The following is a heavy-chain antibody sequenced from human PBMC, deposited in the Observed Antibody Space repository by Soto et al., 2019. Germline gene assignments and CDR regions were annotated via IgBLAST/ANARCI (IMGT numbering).Heavy chain of an antibody. D-gene: IGHD2-15*01. Sequence: ASVKVSCKASGYTFTSYDINWVRQATGQGLEWMGWMNPNSGNTGYAQKLQGRVTMTRNTSISTAYMEQSSLRSEDTAVFYCARALGYYMGYYYYYMDVWGKGTTVTVSS. CDR1: GYTFTSYD. CDR2: MNPNSGNT. CDR3: ARALGYYMGYYYYYMDV. J-gene: IGHJ6*03. V-gene: IGHV1-8*01.